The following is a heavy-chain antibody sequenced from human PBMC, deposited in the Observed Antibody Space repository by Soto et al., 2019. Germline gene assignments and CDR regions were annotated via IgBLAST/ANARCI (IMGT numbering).Heavy chain of an antibody. J-gene: IGHJ4*02. CDR1: GFTFSSYW. Sequence: PGGSLRLSCAASGFTFSSYWMHWVRQAPGKGLVWVSGINSNGSSTYYADSVKGRFTISRDNSKNTLYLQMNSLRAEDTAVYYCAKAYYYDSSGYYAYLTYFDYWGQGTLVTVSS. V-gene: IGHV3-74*01. CDR2: INSNGSST. D-gene: IGHD3-22*01. CDR3: AKAYYYDSSGYYAYLTYFDY.